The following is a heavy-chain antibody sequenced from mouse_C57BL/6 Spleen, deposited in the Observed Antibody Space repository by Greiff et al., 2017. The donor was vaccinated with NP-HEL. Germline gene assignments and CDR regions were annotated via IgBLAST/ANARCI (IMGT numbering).Heavy chain of an antibody. CDR1: GYAFTNYL. J-gene: IGHJ2*01. D-gene: IGHD2-4*01. Sequence: QVQLQQSGAELVRPGTSVKVSCKASGYAFTNYLIEWVKQRPGQGLEWIGVINPGSGGTNYNEKFKGKATLTSDKSYSPAYMQLSSLTSEDAAVYFCARRQLYYDYEEYYFAYWGQGTTLTVSA. V-gene: IGHV1-54*01. CDR2: INPGSGGT. CDR3: ARRQLYYDYEEYYFAY.